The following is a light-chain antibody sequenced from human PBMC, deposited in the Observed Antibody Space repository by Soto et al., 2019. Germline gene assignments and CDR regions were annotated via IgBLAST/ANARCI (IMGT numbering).Light chain of an antibody. CDR1: SSNIGAGYD. V-gene: IGLV1-40*01. CDR3: QSYDSSLRGVV. J-gene: IGLJ2*01. CDR2: GNS. Sequence: QSVLTQPPSVSGAPGQMVTISCTGSSSNIGAGYDVHWYHQLPGTAPKLLIYGNSNRPSGVPDRFSGSKSGTSASLAITGLQDEDEADYYCQSYDSSLRGVVFGGGTKLTVL.